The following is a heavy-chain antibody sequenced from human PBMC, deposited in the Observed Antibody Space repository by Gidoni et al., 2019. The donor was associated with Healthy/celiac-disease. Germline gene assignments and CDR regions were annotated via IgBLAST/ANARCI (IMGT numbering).Heavy chain of an antibody. J-gene: IGHJ6*02. CDR1: GFTFSSYG. CDR2: ISYDGSNK. CDR3: AKDPLSYSSGWYIGMDV. D-gene: IGHD6-19*01. V-gene: IGHV3-30*18. Sequence: QVQLVESGGGVVQPGRSLRLSCAASGFTFSSYGMHWVRQAPGKGLEWVAVISYDGSNKYYADSVKGRFTISRDNSKNTLYLQMNSLRAEDTAVYYCAKDPLSYSSGWYIGMDVWGQGTTVTVSS.